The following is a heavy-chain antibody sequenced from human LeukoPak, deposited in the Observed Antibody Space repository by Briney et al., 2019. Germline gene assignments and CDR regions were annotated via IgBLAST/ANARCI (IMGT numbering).Heavy chain of an antibody. CDR3: ARGDAVATALDP. J-gene: IGHJ5*02. CDR1: GGSISTYY. Sequence: PSETLSLTCTVSGGSISTYYWNWIRQPPGKGLEWIGYIYYSGSTKYNPSLKARVTISVDTSKNQFSLKLSSVTAADTAVYYCARGDAVATALDPWGQGTLVTVSS. V-gene: IGHV4-59*08. D-gene: IGHD5-12*01. CDR2: IYYSGST.